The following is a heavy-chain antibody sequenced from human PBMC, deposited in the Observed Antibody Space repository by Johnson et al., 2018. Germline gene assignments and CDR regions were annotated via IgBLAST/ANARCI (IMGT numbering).Heavy chain of an antibody. CDR3: AKVVRSGWYGYYYYYMDV. J-gene: IGHJ6*03. CDR2: IGTAGHT. V-gene: IGHV3-13*01. CDR1: GFTFSSYA. D-gene: IGHD6-19*01. Sequence: VQLVQSGGGLVQPGGSLRLSCAASGFTFSSYAMHWVRQATGKGLEWVSAIGTAGHTYYPGAVKGRLTISRENAKNSLYLQMNSLRAEDTALYYCAKVVRSGWYGYYYYYMDVWGKGTTVTVSS.